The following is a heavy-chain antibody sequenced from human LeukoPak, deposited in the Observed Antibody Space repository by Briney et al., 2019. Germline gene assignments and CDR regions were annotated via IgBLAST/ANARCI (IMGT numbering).Heavy chain of an antibody. CDR3: AKELAIGGATMGRSGFDY. CDR2: ISGSGGST. D-gene: IGHD1-26*01. J-gene: IGHJ4*02. Sequence: GSLRLSCAASGFTFSSYAMSWVRQAPGKGLEWVSAISGSGGSTYYADSVKGRFTISRDNSKNTLYLQMNSLRAEDTAVYYCAKELAIGGATMGRSGFDYGGQGTLVTVSS. CDR1: GFTFSSYA. V-gene: IGHV3-23*01.